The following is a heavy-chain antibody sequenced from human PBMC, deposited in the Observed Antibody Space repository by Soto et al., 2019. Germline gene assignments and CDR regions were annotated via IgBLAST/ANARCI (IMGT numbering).Heavy chain of an antibody. CDR2: IYYSGST. V-gene: IGHV4-39*01. CDR1: GGSISSSSYY. CDR3: ARLVYGDYGVY. J-gene: IGHJ4*02. D-gene: IGHD4-17*01. Sequence: QLQLQESGPGLVKPSETLSLTCTVSGGSISSSSYYWGWIRQPPGKGLEWIGSIYYSGSTYYNPSLKSRVTISVDTSKNQFSLKLSSVTAADTAVYYCARLVYGDYGVYWGQGTLVTVSS.